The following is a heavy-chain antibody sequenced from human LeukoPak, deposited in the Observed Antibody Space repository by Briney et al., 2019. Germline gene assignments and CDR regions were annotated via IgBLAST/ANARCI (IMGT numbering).Heavy chain of an antibody. D-gene: IGHD3-10*01. CDR3: ARDRAYYYGSGSFLDAFDI. Sequence: QSGGSLRLSCEDSGFTFRSYEMNWVRQAPGKGLEWIAYLSSSGSAFSYADSVKGRFTIARDNAKNSVYLQMNSLRAEDTAVYYCARDRAYYYGSGSFLDAFDIWGQGTMVTVSS. CDR2: LSSSGSAF. CDR1: GFTFRSYE. J-gene: IGHJ3*02. V-gene: IGHV3-48*03.